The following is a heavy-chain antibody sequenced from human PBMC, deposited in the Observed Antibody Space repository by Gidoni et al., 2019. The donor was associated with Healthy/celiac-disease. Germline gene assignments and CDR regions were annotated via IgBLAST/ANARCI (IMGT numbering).Heavy chain of an antibody. Sequence: EVQLVESGGGLVKPGGSLRLSCAASGFTFSSYRMTWVRQAPGKGLEWVSSISSSSSYIYYADSVKGRFTISRDNAKNSLYLQMNSLRAEDTAVYYCARDGMVVVAAQSYYYYGMDVWGQGTTVTVSS. J-gene: IGHJ6*02. D-gene: IGHD2-15*01. CDR2: ISSSSSYI. CDR3: ARDGMVVVAAQSYYYYGMDV. V-gene: IGHV3-21*01. CDR1: GFTFSSYR.